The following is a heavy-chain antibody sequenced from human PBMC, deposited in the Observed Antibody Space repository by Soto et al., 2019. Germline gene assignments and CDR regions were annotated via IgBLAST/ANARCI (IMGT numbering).Heavy chain of an antibody. CDR3: ARLVRRSIPSGHMFFVYYFDY. D-gene: IGHD6-6*01. Sequence: QVQLVQSGAEVKKPGASVKVSCKASGYTFTSYDINWVRQATGQGLEWMGWMNPNSGNTGYAQKFQGRVTMTRNTSIRPCYMELSSLTSEDTAVYYCARLVRRSIPSGHMFFVYYFDYWGQGTLVTVSS. V-gene: IGHV1-8*01. CDR1: GYTFTSYD. CDR2: MNPNSGNT. J-gene: IGHJ4*02.